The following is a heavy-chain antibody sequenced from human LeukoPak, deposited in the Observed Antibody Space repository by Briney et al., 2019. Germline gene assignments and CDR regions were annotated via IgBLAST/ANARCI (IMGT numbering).Heavy chain of an antibody. CDR2: IYHSGST. J-gene: IGHJ4*02. V-gene: IGHV4-39*07. D-gene: IGHD5-18*01. CDR1: GGSISSSTYY. Sequence: PSETLSLTCTVSGGSISSSTYYWGWIRQPPGKGLEWFGSIYHSGSTYYNPSLKSRVTISVDTSKNQFSLKLSSVTAADTAVYYCARSRGYSYGQTPHYWGQGTLVTVSS. CDR3: ARSRGYSYGQTPHY.